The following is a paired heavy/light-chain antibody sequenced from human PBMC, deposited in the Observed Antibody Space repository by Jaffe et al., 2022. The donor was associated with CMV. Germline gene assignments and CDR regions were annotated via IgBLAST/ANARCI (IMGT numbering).Light chain of an antibody. CDR1: QGISNS. J-gene: IGKJ1*01. CDR2: AAS. V-gene: IGKV1-NL1*01. CDR3: QQYYSTPVT. Sequence: DIQMTQSPSSLSASVGDRVTITCRASQGISNSLAWYQQKPGKAPKLLLYAASRLESGVPSRFSGSGSGTDYTLTISSLQPEDFATYYCQQYYSTPVTFGQGTKVEIK.
Heavy chain of an antibody. D-gene: IGHD4-17*01. CDR1: GFTFSDYY. CDR2: ISSSSSYT. J-gene: IGHJ4*02. Sequence: QVQLVESGGGLVKPGGSLRLSCAASGFTFSDYYMSWIRQAPGKGLEWVSYISSSSSYTNYADSVKGRFTISRDNAKNSLYLQMNSLRAEDTAVYYCARGINYGGNYEESYHFDYWGQGTLVTVSS. V-gene: IGHV3-11*06. CDR3: ARGINYGGNYEESYHFDY.